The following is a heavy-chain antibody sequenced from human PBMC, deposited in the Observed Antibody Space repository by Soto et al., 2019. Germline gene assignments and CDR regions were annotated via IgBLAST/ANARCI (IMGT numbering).Heavy chain of an antibody. J-gene: IGHJ6*02. CDR3: ANSAVAAYYHCGMDV. CDR2: ISYEGSNK. V-gene: IGHV3-30*18. CDR1: GFTFRSYG. D-gene: IGHD6-19*01. Sequence: VQLVESGGGVVQPGRSLRLSCAASGFTFRSYGMHWARQAPGKGLEWVAAISYEGSNKYYADSVEGRFTISRDNSKNTLYLQMNSLRAEDTAVYYCANSAVAAYYHCGMDVWGQGTTVTVSS.